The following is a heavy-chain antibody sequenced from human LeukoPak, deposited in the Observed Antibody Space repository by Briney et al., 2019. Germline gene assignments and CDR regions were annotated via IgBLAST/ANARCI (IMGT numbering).Heavy chain of an antibody. J-gene: IGHJ4*02. CDR2: ISSSSSYT. Sequence: GGSLRLSCAASGFTFSDYYMSWIRQAPGKGLEWVSYISSSSSYTNYTDSVKGRFTISRDNAKNSLYLQMNSLRAEDTAVYYCARDYDILTGYYFDYWGQGTLVTVSS. V-gene: IGHV3-11*05. CDR3: ARDYDILTGYYFDY. CDR1: GFTFSDYY. D-gene: IGHD3-9*01.